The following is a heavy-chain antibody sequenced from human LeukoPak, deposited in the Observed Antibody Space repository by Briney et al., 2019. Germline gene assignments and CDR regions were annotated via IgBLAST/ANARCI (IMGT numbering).Heavy chain of an antibody. V-gene: IGHV3-23*01. J-gene: IGHJ6*03. CDR3: ARSAEGSGSYLRSGYYYYMDV. Sequence: PGGSLRLSCAASGFTFSSYAMSWVRQAPGKGLEWVSGISSSGGSTVYADSVKGRFTISRDNFRNTVFLQMNSLRAEDTALYHCARSAEGSGSYLRSGYYYYMDVWGKGTTVTISS. D-gene: IGHD3-10*01. CDR2: ISSSGGST. CDR1: GFTFSSYA.